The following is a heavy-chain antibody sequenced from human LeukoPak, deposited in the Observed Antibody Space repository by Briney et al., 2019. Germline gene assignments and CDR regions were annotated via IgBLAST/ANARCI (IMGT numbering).Heavy chain of an antibody. CDR1: GFTFRDYW. Sequence: PGGSLRLSCAASGFTFRDYWMSWVRQTLGKGLEWVANIKLDGSEKYYVDSVKGRFTISRDNAKNSLYLQMNSLRAEDTAVYYCARGGYYDSSGYYYFDYWGQGTLATVSS. D-gene: IGHD3-22*01. V-gene: IGHV3-7*01. CDR2: IKLDGSEK. CDR3: ARGGYYDSSGYYYFDY. J-gene: IGHJ4*02.